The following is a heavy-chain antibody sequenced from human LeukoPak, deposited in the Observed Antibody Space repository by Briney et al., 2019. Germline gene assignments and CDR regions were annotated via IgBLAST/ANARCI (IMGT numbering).Heavy chain of an antibody. D-gene: IGHD3-22*01. CDR1: GFTFSSSA. J-gene: IGHJ4*02. V-gene: IGHV3-23*01. Sequence: PGGSLRLSCAASGFTFSSSAMSWVRQAPGKGLDWVSAISGSGANTYYADSVKGRFTISRDNSKNTLYLQMNSLRAEDTAVYYCARIADYYDSGGYNSVDYWGQGTLVTVSS. CDR2: ISGSGANT. CDR3: ARIADYYDSGGYNSVDY.